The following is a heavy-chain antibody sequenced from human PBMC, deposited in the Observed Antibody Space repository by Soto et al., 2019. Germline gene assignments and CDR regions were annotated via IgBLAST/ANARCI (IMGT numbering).Heavy chain of an antibody. J-gene: IGHJ4*02. Sequence: ASVKVSCKASGYTFIRYGISWVRQAPGQGLEWMGRISDHNGNTNYAQKFQGRVTMTTDTSTNTAYMELRSLRSDDTAVYYCARVPPYYYDSSGYYPNFDYWGQGTLVTVSS. CDR1: GYTFIRYG. CDR3: ARVPPYYYDSSGYYPNFDY. D-gene: IGHD3-22*01. V-gene: IGHV1-18*01. CDR2: ISDHNGNT.